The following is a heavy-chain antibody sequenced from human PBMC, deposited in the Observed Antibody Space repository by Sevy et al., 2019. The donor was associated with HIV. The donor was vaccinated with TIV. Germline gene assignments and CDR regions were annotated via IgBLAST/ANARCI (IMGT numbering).Heavy chain of an antibody. CDR3: VRAIAADGSF. J-gene: IGHJ4*02. Sequence: GGSLRLSCAASGFSLNIYWMSWVRQASGKGLEWVANIKQDGSVKYYVDSVKGRFTISRDNARNLLYLQMNSLRAEDTALYYCVRAIAADGSFWGQGTLVTVSS. CDR1: GFSLNIYW. V-gene: IGHV3-7*01. CDR2: IKQDGSVK. D-gene: IGHD6-13*01.